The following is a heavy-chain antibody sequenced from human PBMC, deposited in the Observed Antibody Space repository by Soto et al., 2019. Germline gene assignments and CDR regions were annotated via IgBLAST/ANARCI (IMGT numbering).Heavy chain of an antibody. D-gene: IGHD2-2*01. CDR2: INPSGGST. Sequence: ASVKVSCKASGYTFTSYYMHWVRQAPGQGLEWMGIINPSGGSTSYAQKFQGRVTMTRDTSTSTVYMELSSLRSEDAAVYYCARVVGSKYGMDVWGQGTTVTVSS. CDR3: ARVVGSKYGMDV. V-gene: IGHV1-46*01. J-gene: IGHJ6*02. CDR1: GYTFTSYY.